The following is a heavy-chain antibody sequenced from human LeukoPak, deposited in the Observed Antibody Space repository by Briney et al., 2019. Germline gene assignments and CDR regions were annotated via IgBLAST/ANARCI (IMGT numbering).Heavy chain of an antibody. CDR1: GFTFSSYS. CDR3: ARDPNYYGSGNLYYYGMDV. Sequence: GRSLRLSCAASGFTFSSYSMNWVRQAPGKGLEWVSSISSSSSYIYYADSVKGRFTISRDNAKNSLYLQMNSLRAEDTAVYYCARDPNYYGSGNLYYYGMDVWGKGTTVTVSS. D-gene: IGHD3-10*01. V-gene: IGHV3-21*01. J-gene: IGHJ6*04. CDR2: ISSSSSYI.